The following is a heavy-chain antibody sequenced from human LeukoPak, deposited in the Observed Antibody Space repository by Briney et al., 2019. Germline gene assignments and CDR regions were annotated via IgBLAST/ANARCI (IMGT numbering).Heavy chain of an antibody. D-gene: IGHD2-15*01. CDR1: GGSISSYY. CDR3: ARVDCSGGSCYHYYYYGMDV. CDR2: IYYSGST. V-gene: IGHV4-59*12. Sequence: SETLSLTWTVSGGSISSYYWSWVRQPPGKGLEWVGYIYYSGSTNYNPSLKSRVTISVDTSKNQFSLKLSSVTAADTAVYYCARVDCSGGSCYHYYYYGMDVWGQGTTVTVSS. J-gene: IGHJ6*02.